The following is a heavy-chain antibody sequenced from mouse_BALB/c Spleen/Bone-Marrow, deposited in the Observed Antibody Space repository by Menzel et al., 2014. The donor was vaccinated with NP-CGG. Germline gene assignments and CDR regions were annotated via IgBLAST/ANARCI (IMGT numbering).Heavy chain of an antibody. J-gene: IGHJ3*01. D-gene: IGHD1-1*01. CDR3: ARGGDFYGSSSFAY. CDR2: IAPGSGST. CDR1: GYTFTSYW. Sequence: DLVKPGASVKPSCKASGYTFTSYWINWIKQRPGQGLEWIGRIAPGSGSTYYNEMFKGKATLTVDTSSSTTYIQLSRLSSEDSAVYVCARGGDFYGSSSFAYWGQGTLVTVSA. V-gene: IGHV1S41*01.